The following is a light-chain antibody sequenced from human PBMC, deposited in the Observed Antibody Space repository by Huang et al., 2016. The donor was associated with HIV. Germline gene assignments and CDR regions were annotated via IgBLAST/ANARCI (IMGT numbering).Light chain of an antibody. Sequence: IVLTQSPATLSLSPGERATLSCRASQSVSTYLAWYQQKPGRAPRLLIYDASNRATGIPARFSGSGSGTDFTLTITSLEPEDFAVYYCQQRSSWPPYTFGQGTTLEIK. CDR2: DAS. CDR1: QSVSTY. J-gene: IGKJ2*01. V-gene: IGKV3-11*01. CDR3: QQRSSWPPYT.